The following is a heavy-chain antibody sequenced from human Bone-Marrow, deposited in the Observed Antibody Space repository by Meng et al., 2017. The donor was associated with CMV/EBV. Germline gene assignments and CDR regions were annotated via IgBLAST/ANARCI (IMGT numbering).Heavy chain of an antibody. J-gene: IGHJ5*02. CDR2: IRYDGGNK. V-gene: IGHV3-33*06. Sequence: GESLKISCAASRFTFSSYDMHWVRQAPGKGLEWVAVIRYDGGNKYYEDSVKGRFTISRDNSKNTLYLQMNSLRAEDTAVYYCAKGSHSSGWPRDWFDPWGHGTLVTVS. CDR3: AKGSHSSGWPRDWFDP. CDR1: RFTFSSYD. D-gene: IGHD6-19*01.